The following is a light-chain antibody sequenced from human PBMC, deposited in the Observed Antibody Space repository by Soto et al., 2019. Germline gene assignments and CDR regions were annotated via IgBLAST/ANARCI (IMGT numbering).Light chain of an antibody. J-gene: IGKJ1*01. CDR2: DAS. CDR3: QQRNIWPRS. CDR1: QTVRTY. Sequence: EIVLTQSPATLSLSPGERATLSCRASQTVRTYLAWYQQKPGQIPRLLIYDASSRATGIPARFSGSGSGTDSTLTIESLEPEDFAVYYCQQRNIWPRSFGQGTKVEI. V-gene: IGKV3-11*01.